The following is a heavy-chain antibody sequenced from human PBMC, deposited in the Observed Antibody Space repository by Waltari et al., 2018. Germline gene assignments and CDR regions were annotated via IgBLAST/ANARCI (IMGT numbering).Heavy chain of an antibody. CDR3: VRASKDDYYYYPMDV. D-gene: IGHD3-16*01. CDR2: VNWNGGNT. V-gene: IGHV3-20*01. J-gene: IGHJ6*02. CDR1: GSTLDDFG. Sequence: EVQLVESGGGVIRPGGSLRLSGAASGSTLDDFGLHWVRQAPGKGLEWVAGVNWNGGNTGYADSVKGRFTISRDNARNSLDLQMNSLRVEDTALYRCVRASKDDYYYYPMDVWGQGTTVTVSS.